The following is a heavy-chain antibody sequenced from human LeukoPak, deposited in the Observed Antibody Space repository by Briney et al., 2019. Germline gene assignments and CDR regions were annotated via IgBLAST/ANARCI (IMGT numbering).Heavy chain of an antibody. CDR2: VSDTVNI. CDR1: GFTFSSFT. J-gene: IGHJ4*02. CDR3: ARDGLHTAHFDY. V-gene: IGHV3-48*02. Sequence: GGSLRRSCAASGFTFSSFTMNWVRQAPGKGLEWVSTVSDTVNIHYSDSVKGRLTISRDNAKNSLCLQMNSLRDEDTAVYYCARDGLHTAHFDYWGQGTLVTVSS. D-gene: IGHD5-18*01.